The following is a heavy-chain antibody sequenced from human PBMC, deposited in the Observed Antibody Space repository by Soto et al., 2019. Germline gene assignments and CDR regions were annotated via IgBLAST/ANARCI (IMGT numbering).Heavy chain of an antibody. J-gene: IGHJ4*02. Sequence: ESGGGLVQPGGSLRLSCAASGFTFSTHAMHWVRQAPGKGLEHVSAISKSGDSTFHANSVEGRFTISRDNSKNTLYLQMGSLRAEDMAVYYCATLGSGLDYWGQGTLVTVSS. D-gene: IGHD3-3*01. CDR3: ATLGSGLDY. CDR2: ISKSGDST. V-gene: IGHV3-64*01. CDR1: GFTFSTHA.